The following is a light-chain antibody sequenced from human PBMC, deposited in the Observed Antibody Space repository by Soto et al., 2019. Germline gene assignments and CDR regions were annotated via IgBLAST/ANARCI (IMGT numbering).Light chain of an antibody. J-gene: IGKJ2*01. CDR2: GAS. CDR1: QSVSSNY. V-gene: IGKV3-20*01. Sequence: EIVLTQSPGTLSLSPGERATLSCRASQSVSSNYLAWYQQKPGQAPRLLIYGASSRATGIPDRFSGSGSGTDFTLAINRLEPEDFAIYYCQQYGDSPPYAFGQGTKLEIK. CDR3: QQYGDSPPYA.